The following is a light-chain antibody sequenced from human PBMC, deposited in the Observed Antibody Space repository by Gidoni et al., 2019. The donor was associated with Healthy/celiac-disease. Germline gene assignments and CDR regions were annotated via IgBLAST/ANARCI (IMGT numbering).Light chain of an antibody. CDR2: GNS. V-gene: IGLV1-40*01. CDR3: QSYDSSLSGSVV. J-gene: IGLJ2*01. CDR1: SSNIGAGYA. Sequence: QSVLTQPPSVSGAPGQRVTISCTGSSSNIGAGYAVHWYQPLPGTAPKLLIYGNSHRPSGVPDRFSGSKSGTSASLAITGLQAEDEADYYCQSYDSSLSGSVVFGGGTKLTVL.